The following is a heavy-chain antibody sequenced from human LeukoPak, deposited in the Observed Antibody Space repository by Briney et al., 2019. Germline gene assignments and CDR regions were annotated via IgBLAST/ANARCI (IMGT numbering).Heavy chain of an antibody. J-gene: IGHJ4*02. D-gene: IGHD5-24*01. CDR1: GGSISSYY. Sequence: SETLSLTCTVSGGSISSYYWSWIRQSPGKGLEWIGYIYYSGSTNYSPSLKSRVTISVDSSKNQFSLKLSSVTAADTAVYYCAREGRDGYKFGYWGQGTLVTVSS. V-gene: IGHV4-59*01. CDR3: AREGRDGYKFGY. CDR2: IYYSGST.